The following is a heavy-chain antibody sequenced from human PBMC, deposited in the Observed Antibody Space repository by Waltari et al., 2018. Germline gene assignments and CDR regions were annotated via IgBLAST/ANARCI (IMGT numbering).Heavy chain of an antibody. CDR2: IIPIFGTA. D-gene: IGHD1-7*01. V-gene: IGHV1-69*05. CDR3: ARVSEELELPGYFQH. Sequence: QVQLVQSGAEVQKPGSSVKVSCKASGGTFSSYAISWVRQAPVQGLEWMGGIIPIFGTANYAQKFQGRVTITTDESTSTAYMELSSLRSEDTAVYYCARVSEELELPGYFQHWGQGTLVTVSS. CDR1: GGTFSSYA. J-gene: IGHJ1*01.